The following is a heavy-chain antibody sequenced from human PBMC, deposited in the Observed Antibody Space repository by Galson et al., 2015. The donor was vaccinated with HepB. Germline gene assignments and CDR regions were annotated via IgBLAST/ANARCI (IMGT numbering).Heavy chain of an antibody. CDR3: VKSHKISYFDH. V-gene: IGHV3-23*01. Sequence: SLRLSCAASGLTFSDYSMGWVRQASGKGLEWVSGLSASGNRTYYADSVKGRFSISRDNSKNTLYLQMNSLRSDDTAIYYCVKSHKISYFDHWGQGTLVTVSS. CDR1: GLTFSDYS. J-gene: IGHJ4*02. CDR2: LSASGNRT.